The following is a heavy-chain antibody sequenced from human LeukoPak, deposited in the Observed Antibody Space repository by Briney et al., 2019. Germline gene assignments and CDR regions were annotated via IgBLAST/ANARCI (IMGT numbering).Heavy chain of an antibody. CDR1: GGAISYYY. Sequence: PSDTLSLTCTVSGGAISYYYWNWIRQPPGKGLEWIGYIYYTGNTNYNPSLKSRVTISVDTSKNQFSLKLSSVTAADTAFYYCARDRLQLQSWGQGTLVTVSS. D-gene: IGHD5-24*01. J-gene: IGHJ5*02. V-gene: IGHV4-59*01. CDR3: ARDRLQLQS. CDR2: IYYTGNT.